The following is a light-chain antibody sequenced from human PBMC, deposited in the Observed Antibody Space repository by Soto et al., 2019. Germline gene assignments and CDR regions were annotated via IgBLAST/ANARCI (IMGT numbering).Light chain of an antibody. V-gene: IGKV3-15*01. J-gene: IGKJ1*01. CDR1: HCISTR. Sequence: DIVLTQSPATLSSFPGDRVTLSCRASHCISTRFAWYQHKSGQPPSLLIYGASTRKSGVPARFSGSGSGTDFTPTISSLQAEDVAAYYCHQYYNFPRTFGQGTKVDIK. CDR3: HQYYNFPRT. CDR2: GAS.